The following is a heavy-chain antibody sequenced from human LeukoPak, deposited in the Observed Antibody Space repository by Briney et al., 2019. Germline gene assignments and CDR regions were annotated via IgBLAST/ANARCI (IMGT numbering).Heavy chain of an antibody. J-gene: IGHJ2*01. D-gene: IGHD6-19*01. Sequence: GGSLRLSCAASGFTFSNAWMSWVRQAPGKGLEWVGRIKSKTDGGTTDYAAPVKGRFTISRDDSKNTLYLQMNSLRAEDTALYYCAKGGSGWTYWYFDLWGRGTLVTVSS. V-gene: IGHV3-15*05. CDR1: GFTFSNAW. CDR2: IKSKTDGGTT. CDR3: AKGGSGWTYWYFDL.